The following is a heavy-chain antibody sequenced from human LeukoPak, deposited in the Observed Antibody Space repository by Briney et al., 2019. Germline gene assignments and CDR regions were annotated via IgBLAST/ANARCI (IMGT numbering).Heavy chain of an antibody. D-gene: IGHD2-2*01. CDR1: GHNLTEYY. CDR2: VNPNTGGT. Sequence: PTVKLSRQVSGHNLTEYYINWVPQAPRQGREWMGGVNPNTGGTSYAEKIRGRITSSSDKYNGTAYIALTSLTSDDTAVYYCSRGVTTAVPYGHYVLDVWGGGTTVTVS. J-gene: IGHJ6*02. CDR3: SRGVTTAVPYGHYVLDV. V-gene: IGHV1-2*02.